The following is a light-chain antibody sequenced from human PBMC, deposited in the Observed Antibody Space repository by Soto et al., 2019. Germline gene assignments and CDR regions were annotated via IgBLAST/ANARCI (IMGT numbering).Light chain of an antibody. J-gene: IGKJ1*01. CDR2: AAS. CDR3: QQYGSSGT. Sequence: DIQMTQSPSSLSASVEDRVTITCRASQGISNYLAWYQQKPGKVPELLIFAASTLQSGVPSRFSGSGSGTDFTLTISSLQPEDFAVYYCQQYGSSGTFGQGAKVDIK. CDR1: QGISNY. V-gene: IGKV1-16*01.